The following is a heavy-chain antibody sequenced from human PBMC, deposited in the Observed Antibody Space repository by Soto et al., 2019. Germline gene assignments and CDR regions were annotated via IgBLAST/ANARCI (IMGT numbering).Heavy chain of an antibody. J-gene: IGHJ3*02. V-gene: IGHV2-5*02. CDR3: AHADPHAFDI. CDR2: IYWDDEK. Sequence: QITLKESGPTLVKPTQTLTLTCTFSGFSLSTTGVAVGWIRQPPGKALEWLALIYWDDEKRYSPSLKSRLTITTDTSKNQVVLTVTNMDPLDTATYYCAHADPHAFDIWGQGTVVTVSS. CDR1: GFSLSTTGVA.